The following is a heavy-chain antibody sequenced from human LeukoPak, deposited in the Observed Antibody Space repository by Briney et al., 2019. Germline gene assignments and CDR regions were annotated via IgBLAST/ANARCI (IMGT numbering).Heavy chain of an antibody. CDR2: ASTYHSNT. Sequence: ASVKVSCKASGYTFTNYGISWVRQAPGQGLEWMGWASTYHSNTEYSEKVQGRVTMTTDTSTSTAYMELRSLRSDDTAVYYCARDVAPGNKDASDIWGQGTMVTVSS. D-gene: IGHD1/OR15-1a*01. J-gene: IGHJ3*02. CDR1: GYTFTNYG. CDR3: ARDVAPGNKDASDI. V-gene: IGHV1-18*01.